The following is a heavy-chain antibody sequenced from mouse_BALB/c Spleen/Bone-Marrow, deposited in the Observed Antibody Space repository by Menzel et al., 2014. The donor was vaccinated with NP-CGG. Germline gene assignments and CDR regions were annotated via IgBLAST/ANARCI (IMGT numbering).Heavy chain of an antibody. D-gene: IGHD2-1*01. CDR2: INPGSGGT. Sequence: VQLQQSGAKLVRPGTSVKVSCKASGYAFTNYLIEWFKQRPGQGLEWIGVINPGSGGTNFNEKFRGKATLTADKSSSTAYMQFNGLTSDDSAVYFCAREGYYGLDYWGQGTTLTVSP. CDR3: AREGYYGLDY. V-gene: IGHV1-54*03. CDR1: GYAFTNYL. J-gene: IGHJ2*01.